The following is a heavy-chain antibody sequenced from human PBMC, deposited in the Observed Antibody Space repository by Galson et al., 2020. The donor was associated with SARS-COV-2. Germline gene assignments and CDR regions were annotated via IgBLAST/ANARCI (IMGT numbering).Heavy chain of an antibody. CDR1: GYTFTSYD. CDR2: MNPNSGNS. Sequence: ASVKFSCKASGYTFTSYDINWVRQAPGQGLEWMGWMNPNSGNSGHAQKFQGRVTMTRNTSISTAYMELSSLRSEDTAVYYCATPIVGGTFDYWGQGTLVTVSS. CDR3: ATPIVGGTFDY. D-gene: IGHD1-26*01. J-gene: IGHJ4*02. V-gene: IGHV1-8*01.